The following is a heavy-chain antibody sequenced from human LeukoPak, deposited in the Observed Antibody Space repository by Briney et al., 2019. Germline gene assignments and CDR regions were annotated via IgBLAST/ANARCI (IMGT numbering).Heavy chain of an antibody. CDR2: IKSKAEGETK. Sequence: PGGSLRLSCAVSRITFSNARPSWVRQAPGKGLEWVGRIKSKAEGETKEYAASVKGRFTISREDSKSRLYLQMSSLKTEDTAVYYCATGIVTGTSRWGQGTLVAVSS. J-gene: IGHJ4*02. V-gene: IGHV3-15*01. CDR3: ATGIVTGTSR. CDR1: RITFSNAR. D-gene: IGHD1-20*01.